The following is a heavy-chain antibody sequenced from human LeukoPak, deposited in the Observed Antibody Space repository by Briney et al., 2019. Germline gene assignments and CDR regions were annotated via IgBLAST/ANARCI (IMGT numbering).Heavy chain of an antibody. V-gene: IGHV3-7*01. Sequence: GGSLRLSCAASGFIFNEYWMSWVRQAPGKGLEWVANIKRDGSEKYYVDSVKGRFIISRDNAKNSLYLQMNNLRAEDTAVYYCARGPWGSGTYCTVNGDWFDPWGQGALVTVSS. J-gene: IGHJ5*02. CDR1: GFIFNEYW. D-gene: IGHD3-10*01. CDR3: ARGPWGSGTYCTVNGDWFDP. CDR2: IKRDGSEK.